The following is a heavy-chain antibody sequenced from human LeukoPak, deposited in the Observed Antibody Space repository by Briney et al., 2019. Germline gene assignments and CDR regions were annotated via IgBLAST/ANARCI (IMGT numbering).Heavy chain of an antibody. CDR3: ARGISDFWSGYYLYFDY. CDR2: LNHSGST. J-gene: IGHJ4*02. CDR1: GGSFSGYY. V-gene: IGHV4-34*01. Sequence: PSETLSLTCAVYGGSFSGYYWRWIRQPPGKGLEWSGELNHSGSTNYNPSLKSRVTISVDTSKNQFSLKLSSVTAADTAVYYCARGISDFWSGYYLYFDYWGQGTLVTVSS. D-gene: IGHD3-3*01.